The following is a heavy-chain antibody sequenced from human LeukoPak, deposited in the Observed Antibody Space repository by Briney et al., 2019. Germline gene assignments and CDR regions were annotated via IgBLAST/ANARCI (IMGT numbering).Heavy chain of an antibody. Sequence: GGSLRLSCAASGFTFSSYAMSWVRRAPGKGLEWVSAISGSGGSTYYADSVKGRFTISRDNSKNTLYLQMNSLRAEDTAVYYCAKRTSAAGTFDYWGQGTLVTVSS. CDR3: AKRTSAAGTFDY. J-gene: IGHJ4*02. D-gene: IGHD6-13*01. CDR2: ISGSGGST. V-gene: IGHV3-23*01. CDR1: GFTFSSYA.